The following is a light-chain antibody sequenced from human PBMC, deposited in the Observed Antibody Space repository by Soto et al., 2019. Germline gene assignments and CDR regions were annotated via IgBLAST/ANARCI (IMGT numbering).Light chain of an antibody. CDR2: GAS. V-gene: IGKV1-33*01. CDR3: QHYDTLPLT. Sequence: IQMTQSPSSLSAFVGDRVTITCQASQGISNNLNWYQHKPGKAPKLLIYGASNLQTGVPSRFSVSGSGTDFTFAISSLQPEDVATYYCQHYDTLPLTFGGGTKVEIK. CDR1: QGISNN. J-gene: IGKJ4*01.